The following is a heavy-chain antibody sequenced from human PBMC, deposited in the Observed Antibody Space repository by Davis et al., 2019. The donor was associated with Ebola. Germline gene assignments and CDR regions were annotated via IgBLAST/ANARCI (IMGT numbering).Heavy chain of an antibody. J-gene: IGHJ6*02. V-gene: IGHV3-11*01. Sequence: GESPIPPCPASGFTLSDYYMSWNRQAPGKGQEWVSSIRSSDTTIYYSDPVKGRFTVSRDNATNSLYLQMNSLRAEDTAVYYCARDKRSSWYGGMDVWGQGTTVTVSS. D-gene: IGHD6-19*01. CDR1: GFTLSDYY. CDR3: ARDKRSSWYGGMDV. CDR2: IRSSDTTI.